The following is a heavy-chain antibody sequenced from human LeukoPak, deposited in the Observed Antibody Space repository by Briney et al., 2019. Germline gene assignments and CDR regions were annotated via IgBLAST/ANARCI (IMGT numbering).Heavy chain of an antibody. V-gene: IGHV4-39*01. D-gene: IGHD5-18*01. CDR2: IYYSGST. CDR1: GGSISSSSYY. CDR3: ARHPPINARGYSYGYKYWFDP. J-gene: IGHJ5*02. Sequence: SETLSLTCTVSGGSISSSSYYWGWIHQPPGKGLEWIGSIYYSGSTYYNPSLKSRVTISVDTSKNQFSLKLSSVTAADTAVYYCARHPPINARGYSYGYKYWFDPWGQGTLVTVSS.